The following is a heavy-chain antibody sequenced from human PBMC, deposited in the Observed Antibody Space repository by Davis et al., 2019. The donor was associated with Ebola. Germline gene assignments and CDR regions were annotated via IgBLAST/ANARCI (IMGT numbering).Heavy chain of an antibody. J-gene: IGHJ5*02. Sequence: MPSETLSLTCAVYGGSFSGYYWSWIRQPPGKGLEWIGEINHSGSTNYNPSLKSRVTISVDTSKNQFSLKLSSVTAADTAVYYCARPYSSGWSYWFDPWGQGTLVTVSS. CDR1: GGSFSGYY. V-gene: IGHV4-34*01. CDR2: INHSGST. CDR3: ARPYSSGWSYWFDP. D-gene: IGHD6-19*01.